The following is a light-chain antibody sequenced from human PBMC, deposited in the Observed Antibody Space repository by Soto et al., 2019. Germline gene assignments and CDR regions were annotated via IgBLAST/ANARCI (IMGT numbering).Light chain of an antibody. CDR2: EAS. CDR3: QQWSRWPRET. CDR1: QSVSSY. Sequence: EVVLTQSPVTLSLSPGERATLSCRASQSVSSYLAWYQQKPGQAPRLVIYEASKRATGIPARFSGSGSGTDVTLTITNLEPEDFAVYFCQQWSRWPRETFGPGTTVDIK. V-gene: IGKV3-11*01. J-gene: IGKJ3*01.